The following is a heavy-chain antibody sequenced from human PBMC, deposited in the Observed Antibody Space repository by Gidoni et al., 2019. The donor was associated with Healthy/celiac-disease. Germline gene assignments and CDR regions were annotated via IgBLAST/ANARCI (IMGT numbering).Heavy chain of an antibody. V-gene: IGHV3-48*02. CDR3: ARDYYDFWSDHIQLHYYYGMDV. CDR2: ISSSSSTI. Sequence: EVQLVESGGGLVQPGGSLRLSCAASGFTFSSYSMNWVRQAPGKGLEWVSYISSSSSTIYYADSVKGRFTISRDNAKNSLYLQMNSLRDEDTAVYYCARDYYDFWSDHIQLHYYYGMDVWGQGTTVTVSS. D-gene: IGHD3-3*01. J-gene: IGHJ6*02. CDR1: GFTFSSYS.